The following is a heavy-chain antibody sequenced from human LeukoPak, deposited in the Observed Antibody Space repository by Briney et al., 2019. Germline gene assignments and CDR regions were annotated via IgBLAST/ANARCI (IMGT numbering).Heavy chain of an antibody. CDR1: GCCIASYW. CDR2: IYPGGAGT. D-gene: IGHD3-10*01. Sequence: AEALMSSCNGAGCCIASYWISWVRQMPREGLEWLGTIYPGGAGTTYNPSFQRDGTISADNSISTAYLLWRSRKDSDTALYYCARGSGSYYNGEGVIDYWGEGNLVTVSS. V-gene: IGHV5-51*01. CDR3: ARGSGSYYNGEGVIDY. J-gene: IGHJ4*02.